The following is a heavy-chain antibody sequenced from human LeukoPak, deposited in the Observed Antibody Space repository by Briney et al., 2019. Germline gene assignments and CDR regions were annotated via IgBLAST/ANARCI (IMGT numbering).Heavy chain of an antibody. CDR3: AKGDIVVVPAAKPHLIDY. J-gene: IGHJ4*02. V-gene: IGHV1-18*01. CDR1: DYIFTVYN. Sequence: ASVRVSCKASDYIFTVYNITWVRQAPGQGLEWMGRFSVYTGHTDFARNFQDRVTMTADTSTTTAYMELKSLRSDDTAVYYCAKGDIVVVPAAKPHLIDYWGQGTLVTVSS. D-gene: IGHD2-2*01. CDR2: FSVYTGHT.